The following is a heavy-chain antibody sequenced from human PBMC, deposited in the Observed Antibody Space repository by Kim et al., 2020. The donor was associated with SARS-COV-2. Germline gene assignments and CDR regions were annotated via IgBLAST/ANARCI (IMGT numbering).Heavy chain of an antibody. CDR3: AREEAYCTNGVCYKTIDY. Sequence: GGSLRLSCAASGFTFSSYAMHWVRQAPGKGLEWVAVISYDGSNKYYADSVKGRFTISRDNSKNTLYLQMNSLRAEDTAVYYCAREEAYCTNGVCYKTIDYWGQGTLVTVSS. J-gene: IGHJ4*02. CDR2: ISYDGSNK. D-gene: IGHD2-8*01. CDR1: GFTFSSYA. V-gene: IGHV3-30*04.